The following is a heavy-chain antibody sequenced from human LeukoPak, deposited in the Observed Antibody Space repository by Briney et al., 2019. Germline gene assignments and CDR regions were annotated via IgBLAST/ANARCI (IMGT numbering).Heavy chain of an antibody. V-gene: IGHV3-21*01. Sequence: GGSLRLSCAASGFTFSSYNMNLVRQAPGKGLEWVSFISSTSSYIYYADSVKGRFTISRDNAKNSLYLQMNSLRADDTAVYYCARASGFNYYFDYWGQGAPVTVSS. D-gene: IGHD3-9*01. CDR3: ARASGFNYYFDY. CDR1: GFTFSSYN. J-gene: IGHJ4*02. CDR2: ISSTSSYI.